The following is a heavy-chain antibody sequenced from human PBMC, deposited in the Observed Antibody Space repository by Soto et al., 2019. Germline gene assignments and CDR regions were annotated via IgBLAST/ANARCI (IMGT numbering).Heavy chain of an antibody. J-gene: IGHJ6*02. V-gene: IGHV3-30*18. CDR2: ISYDGSNT. CDR3: AKGAGDRLSLGMDV. Sequence: GGSLRLSCAVSGFSISDYGMEWVRQAPGKGLEWVALISYDGSNTYYADSVEGRFTISRDNSKDTLFLQMTGLRREDTAVYYCAKGAGDRLSLGMDVWGQGTTVTVSS. D-gene: IGHD1-26*01. CDR1: GFSISDYG.